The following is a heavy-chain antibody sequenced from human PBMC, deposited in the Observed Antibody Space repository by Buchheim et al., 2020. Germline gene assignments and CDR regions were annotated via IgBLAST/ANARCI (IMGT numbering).Heavy chain of an antibody. D-gene: IGHD5-18*01. Sequence: EVQLVESGGGLVQPGGSLRLSCAASGFTFSSYWMSWVRQAPGKGLEWVANIKQDGSEKYYVDSVKGRFTISRDNAKNSLYLQMNSLSAQDTPVSYCARHSGYSYGILFDSWGQGT. CDR3: ARHSGYSYGILFDS. CDR1: GFTFSSYW. CDR2: IKQDGSEK. V-gene: IGHV3-7*01. J-gene: IGHJ4*02.